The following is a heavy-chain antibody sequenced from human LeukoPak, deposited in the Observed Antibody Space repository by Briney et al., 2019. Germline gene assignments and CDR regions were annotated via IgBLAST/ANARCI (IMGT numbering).Heavy chain of an antibody. CDR1: GFTFSSYS. CDR3: ARDSDYVWGSLDY. V-gene: IGHV3-21*01. Sequence: GGSLRLSCAASGFTFSSYSMNWVRQAPGKGLEWVSSISSSSSYIYYADSVKGRFTISRDNAKNSLYLQMNSLRAEDTAVYYCARDSDYVWGSLDYWGQGTLVTVSS. CDR2: ISSSSSYI. D-gene: IGHD3-16*01. J-gene: IGHJ4*02.